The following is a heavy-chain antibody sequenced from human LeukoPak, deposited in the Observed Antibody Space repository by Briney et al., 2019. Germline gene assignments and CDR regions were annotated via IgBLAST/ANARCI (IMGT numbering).Heavy chain of an antibody. CDR1: GFTVSSYG. CDR2: IWYDGSNK. CDR3: AREVEPTSHFDY. D-gene: IGHD2/OR15-2a*01. Sequence: GGSLRLSCAASGFTVSSYGMHWVRQAPGKGLEWVAVIWYDGSNKYYADSVKGRFTISRDNSKNTLYLQMNSLRAEDTAVYYCAREVEPTSHFDYWGQGTLVTVSS. J-gene: IGHJ4*02. V-gene: IGHV3-33*01.